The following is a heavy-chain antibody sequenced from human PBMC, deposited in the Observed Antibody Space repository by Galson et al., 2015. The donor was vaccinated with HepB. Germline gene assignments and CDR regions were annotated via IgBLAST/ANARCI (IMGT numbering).Heavy chain of an antibody. CDR2: ISAYNGNT. CDR3: ARWDLLEYSYGGDY. Sequence: QSGAEVTKPGASVKVSCKASGSTFTSYGISWVRQAPGQGLEWMGWISAYNGNTNYALKLQGRVTMTTDTSTSTAYMELRSLRSDDTAVYYCARWDLLEYSYGGDYWGQGTLVTVSS. D-gene: IGHD5-18*01. V-gene: IGHV1-18*01. CDR1: GSTFTSYG. J-gene: IGHJ4*02.